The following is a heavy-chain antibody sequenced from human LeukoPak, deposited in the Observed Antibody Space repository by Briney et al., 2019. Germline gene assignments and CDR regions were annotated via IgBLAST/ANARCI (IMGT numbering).Heavy chain of an antibody. J-gene: IGHJ4*02. CDR3: ARDLADLGVDY. Sequence: WMGWISAYNCNTNYAQKLQGRGTMTTDTSTSTAYMELRSLRSDDTAVYYCARDLADLGVDYWGQGTLVTVSS. CDR2: ISAYNCNT. D-gene: IGHD3-16*01. V-gene: IGHV1-18*01.